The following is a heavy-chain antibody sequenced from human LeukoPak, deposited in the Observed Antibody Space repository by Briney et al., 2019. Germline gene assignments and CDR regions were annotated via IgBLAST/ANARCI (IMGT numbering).Heavy chain of an antibody. CDR2: IRYAGSNK. J-gene: IGHJ3*02. V-gene: IGHV3-30*02. D-gene: IGHD2-2*01. CDR1: GFTFSSYG. Sequence: GGSLRLSCAASGFTFSSYGMHWVRQAPGKGPEGVAFIRYAGSNKYYADSVKCRVTISRDNSKNTLYLQMNSLRPEDTAVYYCAKEAHIVVVPAALDIWGQGTMVTVSS. CDR3: AKEAHIVVVPAALDI.